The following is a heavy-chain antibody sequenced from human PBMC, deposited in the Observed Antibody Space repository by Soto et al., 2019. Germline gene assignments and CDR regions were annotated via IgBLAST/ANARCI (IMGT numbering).Heavy chain of an antibody. D-gene: IGHD3-22*01. CDR2: ISGSGGST. J-gene: IGHJ4*02. CDR1: GFTFSSYA. Sequence: GGSLRLSCAASGFTFSSYAMSWVRQAPGKGLEWVSAISGSGGSTYYADSGKGRFTISRDNSKNTLYLQMNSLRAEDTAVYYCAKVRNYDSSGFIDYWGQGTLVTVSS. V-gene: IGHV3-23*01. CDR3: AKVRNYDSSGFIDY.